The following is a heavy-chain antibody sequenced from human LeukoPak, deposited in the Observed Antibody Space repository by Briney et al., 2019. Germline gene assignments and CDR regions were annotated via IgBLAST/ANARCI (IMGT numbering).Heavy chain of an antibody. V-gene: IGHV3-21*01. Sequence: SGGSLRLSCAASGFTFSSYSMNWVRQAPGKGLGWVSSISSSSSYIYYADSVKGRFTISRDNAKNSLYLQMNSLRAEDTAVYYCARNSRSSWYTPSNYWGQGTLVTVSS. J-gene: IGHJ4*02. D-gene: IGHD6-13*01. CDR1: GFTFSSYS. CDR2: ISSSSSYI. CDR3: ARNSRSSWYTPSNY.